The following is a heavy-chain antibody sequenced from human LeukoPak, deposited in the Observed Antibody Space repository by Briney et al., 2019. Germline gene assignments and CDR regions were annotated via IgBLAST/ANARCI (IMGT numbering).Heavy chain of an antibody. CDR1: GASISSITYY. CDR2: IYYSGST. J-gene: IGHJ4*02. D-gene: IGHD2-2*01. CDR3: ARYHSTWGLYY. V-gene: IGHV4-39*01. Sequence: SETLSLTCTVSGASISSITYYWGWIRQPPGKGLEWIGSIYYSGSTYYTTSLKSRVTISIDTSNNQFSLKLTSVTAADTAVYYCARYHSTWGLYYWGQGTLVTVSS.